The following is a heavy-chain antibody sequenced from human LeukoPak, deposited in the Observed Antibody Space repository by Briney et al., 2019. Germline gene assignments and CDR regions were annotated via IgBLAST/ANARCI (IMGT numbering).Heavy chain of an antibody. CDR2: INSDGSST. D-gene: IGHD2-2*01. CDR1: GFTFSSYW. J-gene: IGHJ5*02. Sequence: GSLRLSCAASGFTFSSYWMHWVRQAPGKGLVWVSRINSDGSSTSYADSVKGRFTISRDNAKNALYLQMNSLRAEDTAVYYCARDRSTTYNWFDPWGQGTLVTVSS. CDR3: ARDRSTTYNWFDP. V-gene: IGHV3-74*01.